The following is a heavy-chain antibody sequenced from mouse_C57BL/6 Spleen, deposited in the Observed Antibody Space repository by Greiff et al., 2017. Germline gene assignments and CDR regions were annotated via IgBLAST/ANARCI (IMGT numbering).Heavy chain of an antibody. Sequence: QVQLQQSGPELVKPGASVKISCKASGYAFSSSWMNWVKQRPGKGLEWIGRIYPGDGDTNYNGKFKGKATLTADKSSSTAYMQLSSLTSEDSAVYFCASLHYYGSSYYWYFDVWGTGTTVTVSS. V-gene: IGHV1-82*01. J-gene: IGHJ1*03. CDR2: IYPGDGDT. D-gene: IGHD1-1*01. CDR3: ASLHYYGSSYYWYFDV. CDR1: GYAFSSSW.